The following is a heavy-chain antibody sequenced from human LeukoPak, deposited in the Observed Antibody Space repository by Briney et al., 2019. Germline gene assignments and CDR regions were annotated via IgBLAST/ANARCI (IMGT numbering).Heavy chain of an antibody. J-gene: IGHJ6*02. D-gene: IGHD2-2*01. CDR3: ARWAIFSRYGCSSTSCLYGMDV. CDR2: ISSSSSYI. CDR1: GFTFSSYS. V-gene: IGHV3-21*01. Sequence: GGSLRLSCAASGFTFSSYSMNWVRQAPGKGLEWVSSISSSSSYIYYADSVKGRFTISRDNAKNSLYLQMNSLSAQATAVSYCARWAIFSRYGCSSTSCLYGMDVWGQGTTVTVSS.